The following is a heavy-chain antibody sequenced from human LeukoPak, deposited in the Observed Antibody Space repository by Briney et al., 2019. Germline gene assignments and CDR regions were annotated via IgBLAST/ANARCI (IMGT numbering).Heavy chain of an antibody. J-gene: IGHJ4*02. CDR3: AKGPRILGYCTITSCYLDY. Sequence: PGGSLRLSCAASGFTFSSYAMSWVRQAPGKGLEWVSAISGSGGSTYYADSVKGRFTISRDNSKNTLYLQMNSLRAEDTAVYYCAKGPRILGYCTITSCYLDYWGQGTLVTVSS. V-gene: IGHV3-23*01. CDR1: GFTFSSYA. D-gene: IGHD2-2*01. CDR2: ISGSGGST.